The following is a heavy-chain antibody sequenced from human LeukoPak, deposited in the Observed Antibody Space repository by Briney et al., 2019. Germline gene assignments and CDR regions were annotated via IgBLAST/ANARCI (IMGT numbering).Heavy chain of an antibody. CDR3: ARGASIAVATYYFDY. Sequence: ASVKVSCKASGGTFSSYAISWVRQAPGQELEWMGRIIPILGIANYAQKFQGRVTITADKSTSTAYMELSSLRSEDTAVYYCARGASIAVATYYFDYWGQGTLVTVSS. CDR2: IIPILGIA. D-gene: IGHD6-19*01. CDR1: GGTFSSYA. J-gene: IGHJ4*02. V-gene: IGHV1-69*04.